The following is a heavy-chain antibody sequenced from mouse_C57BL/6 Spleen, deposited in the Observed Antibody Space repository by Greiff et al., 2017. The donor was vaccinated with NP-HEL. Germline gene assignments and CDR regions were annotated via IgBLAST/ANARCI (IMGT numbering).Heavy chain of an antibody. Sequence: VQLKESGPGLVKPSQSLSLTCSVTGYSITSGYYWNWIRQFPGNKLEWMGYISYDGSNNYNPSLKNRISITRDTSKNQFFLKLNSVTTEDTATYYCAKGIYYGPIDYWGQGTTLTVSS. D-gene: IGHD2-1*01. CDR1: GYSITSGYY. CDR2: ISYDGSN. CDR3: AKGIYYGPIDY. V-gene: IGHV3-6*01. J-gene: IGHJ2*01.